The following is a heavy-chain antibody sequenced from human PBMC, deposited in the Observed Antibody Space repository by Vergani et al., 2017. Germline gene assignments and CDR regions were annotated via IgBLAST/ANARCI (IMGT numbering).Heavy chain of an antibody. D-gene: IGHD3-3*01. Sequence: QVQLQESGPGLVKPSETLSLTCTVSGGSISSYYWSWIRQPPGKGLEWIGYIYYSGSTNYNPSLKSRVTISGDTSKNQFSLKLSSVTAADTAVYYCARGAPRITIFGVVRGQFYFDYWGQGTLVTVSS. V-gene: IGHV4-59*01. CDR2: IYYSGST. CDR1: GGSISSYY. J-gene: IGHJ4*02. CDR3: ARGAPRITIFGVVRGQFYFDY.